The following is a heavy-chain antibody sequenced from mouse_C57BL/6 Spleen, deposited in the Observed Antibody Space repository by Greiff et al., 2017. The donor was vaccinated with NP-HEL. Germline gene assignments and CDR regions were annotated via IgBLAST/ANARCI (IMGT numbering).Heavy chain of an antibody. D-gene: IGHD4-1*01. CDR2: INPNNGGT. V-gene: IGHV1-18*01. Sequence: VHVKQSGPELVKPGASVKIPCKASGYTFTDYNMDWVKQSHGKSLEWIGDINPNNGGTIYNQKFKGKATLTVDKSSSTAYMELRSLTSEDTAVYYCARSKLGRFAYWGQGTLVTVSA. J-gene: IGHJ3*01. CDR3: ARSKLGRFAY. CDR1: GYTFTDYN.